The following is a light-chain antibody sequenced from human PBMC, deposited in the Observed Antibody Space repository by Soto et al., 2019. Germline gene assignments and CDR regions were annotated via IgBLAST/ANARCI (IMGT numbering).Light chain of an antibody. J-gene: IGKJ1*01. CDR1: QSVSSSY. V-gene: IGKV3-20*01. Sequence: EIVLTQSPGTLSLSPGERATLSCRASQSVSSSYLAWYQQRPGQAPRLLIYDASSRATGIPDRFIGSGSGTDFTLTISRLEAGDFAVYYCQQYGSSPKTFGQGTKVEIK. CDR2: DAS. CDR3: QQYGSSPKT.